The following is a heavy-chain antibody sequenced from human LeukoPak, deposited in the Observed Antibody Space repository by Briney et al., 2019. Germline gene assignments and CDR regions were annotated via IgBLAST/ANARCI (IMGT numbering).Heavy chain of an antibody. J-gene: IGHJ6*02. CDR1: DGSMSGYY. D-gene: IGHD5-12*01. Sequence: PSETLSLTCTVSDGSMSGYYRSWIRQPPGKRLEWIGYIYYSGNTKYNPSLKSRVTISVDTSRNQFSLRLNSVTAADTAMYFCAKSPGGYGFWEMDVWGQGTTVTVSS. CDR3: AKSPGGYGFWEMDV. CDR2: IYYSGNT. V-gene: IGHV4-59*03.